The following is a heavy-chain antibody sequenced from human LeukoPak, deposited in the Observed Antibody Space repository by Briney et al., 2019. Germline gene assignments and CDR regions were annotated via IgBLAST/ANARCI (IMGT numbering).Heavy chain of an antibody. V-gene: IGHV3-21*01. Sequence: GGSLRLSCAASGFTFSSYSMNWVRQAPGKGLEWVSSISSSSYIYYADSVKGRFTISRDNAKNSLYLQMNSLRAEDTAVYYCERDNMVRGAGIDYWGQGTLVTVSS. CDR1: GFTFSSYS. J-gene: IGHJ4*02. D-gene: IGHD3-10*01. CDR2: ISSSSYI. CDR3: ERDNMVRGAGIDY.